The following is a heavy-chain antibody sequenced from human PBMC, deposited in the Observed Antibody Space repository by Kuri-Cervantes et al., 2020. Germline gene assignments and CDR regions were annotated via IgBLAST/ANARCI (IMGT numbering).Heavy chain of an antibody. D-gene: IGHD5-12*01. CDR3: AKDIVQGGYTGAVFDI. CDR1: GFTFSSSE. J-gene: IGHJ3*02. V-gene: IGHV3-48*03. CDR2: ISSGETI. Sequence: GESLKISCAASGFTFSSSEMSWVRQAPGKGLEWVSYISSGETISYADSVKGRFTISRDNAKNSLYLQMNSLRAEDTALYYCAKDIVQGGYTGAVFDIWGQGTMVTVSS.